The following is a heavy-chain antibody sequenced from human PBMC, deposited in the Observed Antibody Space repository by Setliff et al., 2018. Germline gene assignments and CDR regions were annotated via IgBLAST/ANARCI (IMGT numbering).Heavy chain of an antibody. D-gene: IGHD4-17*01. CDR2: INPSGGST. V-gene: IGHV1-46*01. CDR3: ARGSPTTVVTHAEYFQH. CDR1: GYTFTSYY. J-gene: IGHJ1*01. Sequence: ASVKVSCKASGYTFTSYYMHWVRQAPGQGLEWMGIINPSGGSTSYAQKFQGRVTITRDTSASTAYMELSSLRSEDTAVYYCARGSPTTVVTHAEYFQHWGQGTLVTVSS.